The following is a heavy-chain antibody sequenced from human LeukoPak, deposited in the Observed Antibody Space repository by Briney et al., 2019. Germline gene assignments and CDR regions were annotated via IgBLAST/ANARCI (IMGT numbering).Heavy chain of an antibody. Sequence: GRCLTLSCAASGLTLSSYEMNWVRHAPGKGLEWVSYISSNGSTIYYADSVKGRFTISRERANNSLYLPMNSLRTEDTAAFHCTRDGYYGSGSNDYWGQGTLVTVSS. CDR3: TRDGYYGSGSNDY. D-gene: IGHD3-10*01. CDR2: ISSNGSTI. J-gene: IGHJ4*02. CDR1: GLTLSSYE. V-gene: IGHV3-48*03.